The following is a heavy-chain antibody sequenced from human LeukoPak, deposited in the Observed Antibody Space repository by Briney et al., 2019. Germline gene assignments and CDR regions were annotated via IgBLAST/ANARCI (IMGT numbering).Heavy chain of an antibody. CDR2: IRYDGSNK. V-gene: IGHV3-30*02. CDR3: ARAPLNYYYYYMDV. J-gene: IGHJ6*03. D-gene: IGHD3-9*01. Sequence: GGSLRLPCAASGFTFSTYGMHWVRQAPGKGLEWVAFIRYDGSNKYYADSVKGRFTISRDNSKNTLYLQMSSLRGEDTAVYYCARAPLNYYYYYMDVWGKGTTVTVSS. CDR1: GFTFSTYG.